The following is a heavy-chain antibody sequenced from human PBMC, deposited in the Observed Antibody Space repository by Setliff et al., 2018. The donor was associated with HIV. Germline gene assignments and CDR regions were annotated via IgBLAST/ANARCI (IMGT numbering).Heavy chain of an antibody. J-gene: IGHJ6*03. Sequence: SETLSLTCSVSGGSDSNNNYYWGWIRQPPGKGLEWIGSIYYSESTYYKPSIKSRVTMSVDTSKKKFTLKLNSVTAADTAVYYCARDIGRYYYYMDVWGKGTTVTVSS. CDR3: ARDIGRYYYYMDV. CDR1: GGSDSNNNYY. CDR2: IYYSEST. D-gene: IGHD1-20*01. V-gene: IGHV4-39*06.